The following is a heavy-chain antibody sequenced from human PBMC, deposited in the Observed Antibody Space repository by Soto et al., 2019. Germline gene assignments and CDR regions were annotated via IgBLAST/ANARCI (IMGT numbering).Heavy chain of an antibody. D-gene: IGHD3-10*01. CDR2: IYYSGST. CDR3: ARYGSGSSVWFDP. V-gene: IGHV4-59*01. J-gene: IGHJ5*02. Sequence: PSETLSLTCTVSGGSISSYYWSWIRQPPGKGLEWIGYIYYSGSTNYNPSLKSRVTISVDTSKNQFSLKLSSVTAADTAVYYRARYGSGSSVWFDPWGQGTLVTVSS. CDR1: GGSISSYY.